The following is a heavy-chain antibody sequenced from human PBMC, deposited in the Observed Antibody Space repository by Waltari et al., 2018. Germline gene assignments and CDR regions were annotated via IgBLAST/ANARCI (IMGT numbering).Heavy chain of an antibody. V-gene: IGHV3-23*01. CDR3: ATTHYYDSTGFDY. CDR1: GFTFSTYA. CDR2: SSGNSGST. J-gene: IGHJ4*02. Sequence: EVQLLESGGGLVQPGGSLRLSCAASGFTFSTYAMSWVRQAPGKGLEWVSSSSGNSGSTDYADSVKVRFTISRDISKNTLYLEMNNLRAEDTAVYYCATTHYYDSTGFDYWGQGTLVTVSS. D-gene: IGHD3-22*01.